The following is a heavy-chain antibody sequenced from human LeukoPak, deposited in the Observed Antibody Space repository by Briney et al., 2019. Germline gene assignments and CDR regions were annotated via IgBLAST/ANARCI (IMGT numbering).Heavy chain of an antibody. V-gene: IGHV4-34*01. CDR3: ARKGARRSAMGN. CDR2: INHSGST. D-gene: IGHD5-18*01. J-gene: IGHJ4*02. Sequence: SETLSLTCAVYGGSFSGYYWSWIRQPPGKGLEWIGEINHSGSTNYNPSLKSRVTISVDTSKNQFSLKLSSVTAADTAVYYCARKGARRSAMGNWGQGTLVTVSS. CDR1: GGSFSGYY.